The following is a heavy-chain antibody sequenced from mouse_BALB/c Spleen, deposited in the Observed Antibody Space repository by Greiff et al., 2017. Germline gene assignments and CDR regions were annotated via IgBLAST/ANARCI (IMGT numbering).Heavy chain of an antibody. CDR2: INPSNGGT. CDR3: TRSAETGNYAMDY. V-gene: IGHV1S81*02. D-gene: IGHD1-1*01. J-gene: IGHJ4*01. CDR1: GYTFTSYY. Sequence: QVQLQQPGAELVKPGASVKLSCKASGYTFTSYYMYWVKQRPGQGLEWIGWINPSNGGTNFNEKFKSKATLTVDKSSSTAYMQLSSLTSEDSAVYYCTRSAETGNYAMDYWGQGTSVTVSS.